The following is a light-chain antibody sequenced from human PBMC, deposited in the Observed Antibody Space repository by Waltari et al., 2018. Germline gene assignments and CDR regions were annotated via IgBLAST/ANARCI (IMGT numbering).Light chain of an antibody. V-gene: IGLV1-40*01. J-gene: IGLJ2*01. CDR3: QSFDRSLNGVI. Sequence: QSVLTQPPSVSGAPGQRVTISCTGSSSNIGAGYDVYWYQQLPRTAPKLLISGTYTRPSGVPDRFSASKSGTSASLAITGLQAEDEADYYCQSFDRSLNGVIFGGGTKLTVL. CDR2: GTY. CDR1: SSNIGAGYD.